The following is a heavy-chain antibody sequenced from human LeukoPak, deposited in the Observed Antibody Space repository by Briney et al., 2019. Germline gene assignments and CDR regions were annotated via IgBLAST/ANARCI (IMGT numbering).Heavy chain of an antibody. V-gene: IGHV6-1*01. J-gene: IGHJ6*02. D-gene: IGHD6-13*01. CDR2: IYYRSKWYN. Sequence: SQTLPLTCAISGDSVSSNSAAWNWIRQSPSRGLEWLGRIYYRSKWYNDYAVSVKSRITINPDTSKNQFSLQLNSVTPEDTAVYYCARVPAAGKGDYYGMDVWGQGTTVTVSS. CDR3: ARVPAAGKGDYYGMDV. CDR1: GDSVSSNSAA.